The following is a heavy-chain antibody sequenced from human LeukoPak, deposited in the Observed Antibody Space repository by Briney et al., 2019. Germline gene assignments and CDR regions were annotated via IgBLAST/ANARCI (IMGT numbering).Heavy chain of an antibody. CDR2: ISGDGAST. V-gene: IGHV3-74*01. Sequence: GGSLRLSCAASEFTFSVYWMHLVRQAPGKGLVWVSRISGDGASTSYADSVKGRFTISRDNAKNTVYLQMNSLRAEDTALYYCARDNSPGWFGPWGQGTLVTVSS. J-gene: IGHJ5*02. CDR3: ARDNSPGWFGP. CDR1: EFTFSVYW. D-gene: IGHD4-23*01.